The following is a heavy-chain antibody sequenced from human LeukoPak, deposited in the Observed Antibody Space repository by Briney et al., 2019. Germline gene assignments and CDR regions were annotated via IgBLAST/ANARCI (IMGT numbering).Heavy chain of an antibody. D-gene: IGHD4-23*01. Sequence: GGSLRLSCTTSGFTFTDYWMTWVRQAPGKGLEWVANINQDGSKKFYVDSVKGRFTISRDNSKNTLYVQMKSLGAEDTALYYCARVRGGNRGDAFDIWGQGTMVTVSS. CDR2: INQDGSKK. J-gene: IGHJ3*02. CDR1: GFTFTDYW. V-gene: IGHV3-7*03. CDR3: ARVRGGNRGDAFDI.